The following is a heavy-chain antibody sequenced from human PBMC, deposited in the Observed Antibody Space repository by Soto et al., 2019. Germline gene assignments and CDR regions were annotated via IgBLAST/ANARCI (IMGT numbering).Heavy chain of an antibody. V-gene: IGHV3-21*01. D-gene: IGHD3-22*01. J-gene: IGHJ4*02. CDR3: ARDTDYYDSSGYGDIDY. CDR1: EFTLGNYA. Sequence: GGSLGLSCAASEFTLGNYAMSWVRQAPGKGLEWVSAISYSSSNIYYADSVKGRFTISRDNAKNSLYLQMNSLRAEDTAVYYCARDTDYYDSSGYGDIDYWGQGTLVTVSS. CDR2: ISYSSSNI.